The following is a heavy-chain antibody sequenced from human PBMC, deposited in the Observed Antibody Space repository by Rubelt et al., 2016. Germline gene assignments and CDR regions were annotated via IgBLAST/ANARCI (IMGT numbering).Heavy chain of an antibody. Sequence: GRGLEWVSYISSSSSTIYYADSVKGRFTISRDNSKNTLYLQMNSLRAEDTAVYYCAKDRRLDYWGQGTLVTVSS. J-gene: IGHJ4*02. V-gene: IGHV3-48*01. CDR2: ISSSSSTI. CDR3: AKDRRLDY.